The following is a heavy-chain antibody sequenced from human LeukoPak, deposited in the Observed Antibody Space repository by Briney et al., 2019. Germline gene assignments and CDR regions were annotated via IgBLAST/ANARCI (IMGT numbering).Heavy chain of an antibody. V-gene: IGHV1-46*01. CDR2: INPSGGST. J-gene: IGHJ4*02. D-gene: IGHD2-21*02. CDR1: GYTFISYF. CDR3: ARSGGDAIRSFDY. Sequence: ASVKVSCKASGYTFISYFLHWVRQAPGQGLEWMGIINPSGGSTRYAQKFQGRVTMTRDTSTSTVYMELSSLRSEDTAVYYCARSGGDAIRSFDYWGQGTLVTVSS.